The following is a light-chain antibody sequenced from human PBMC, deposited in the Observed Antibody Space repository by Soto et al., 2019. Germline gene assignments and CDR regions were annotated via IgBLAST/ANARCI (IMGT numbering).Light chain of an antibody. CDR2: EVT. V-gene: IGLV2-14*01. CDR3: SSYTSSSSWV. CDR1: SSDVGADNY. Sequence: QSALTQAASVSGSPGQSITISCAGTSSDVGADNYVSWYQQHSGKAPKHIIYEVTNRTSGSSNRFSASKSGNIASLTIFGLKAEDEDDYYCSSYTSSSSWVFGGGTKVTVL. J-gene: IGLJ3*02.